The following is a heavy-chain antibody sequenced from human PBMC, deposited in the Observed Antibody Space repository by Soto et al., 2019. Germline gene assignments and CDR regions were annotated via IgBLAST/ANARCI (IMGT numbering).Heavy chain of an antibody. CDR2: IRSKANSYAT. Sequence: EVQLVESGGGLVQPGGSLKLSCAASGFTFSGSAMHWVRQASGKGLEWVGRIRSKANSYATAYAASVKGRFTISRDDSKNTAYLQMNSLKTEDTAVYYCTRPLQGPLDGYNQVGDYWGQGTLVTVSS. D-gene: IGHD5-12*01. CDR3: TRPLQGPLDGYNQVGDY. V-gene: IGHV3-73*02. J-gene: IGHJ4*02. CDR1: GFTFSGSA.